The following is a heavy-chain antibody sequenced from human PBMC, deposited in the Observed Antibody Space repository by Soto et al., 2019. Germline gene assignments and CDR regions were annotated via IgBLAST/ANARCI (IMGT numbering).Heavy chain of an antibody. D-gene: IGHD6-19*01. Sequence: ASVKVSCKASGYTFTSYAMNWVRQAPGQGLEWMGWINTNTGNPTYAQGFTGRFVFSLDTSVSTAYLQICSLKAEDTAVYYCAREDGSIAVAGWYYYYYMDVWGKGTTVTVSS. CDR2: INTNTGNP. V-gene: IGHV7-4-1*01. CDR3: AREDGSIAVAGWYYYYYMDV. CDR1: GYTFTSYA. J-gene: IGHJ6*03.